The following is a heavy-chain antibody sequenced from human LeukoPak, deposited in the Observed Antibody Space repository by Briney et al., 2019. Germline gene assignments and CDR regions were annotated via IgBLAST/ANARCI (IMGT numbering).Heavy chain of an antibody. D-gene: IGHD3-16*01. CDR1: GFTFSSYW. J-gene: IGHJ6*02. Sequence: GGSLRLFCAASGFTFSSYWMNWARQAPGKGLEWVASINHNGNVNYYVDSVKGRFTISRDNAKNSLYLQMSNLRAEDTAVYFCARGGGLDVWGQGATVTVSS. V-gene: IGHV3-7*03. CDR3: ARGGGLDV. CDR2: INHNGNVN.